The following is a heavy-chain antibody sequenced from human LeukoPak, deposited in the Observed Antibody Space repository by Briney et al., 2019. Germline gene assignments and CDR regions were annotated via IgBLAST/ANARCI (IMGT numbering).Heavy chain of an antibody. V-gene: IGHV3-23*01. J-gene: IGHJ3*02. D-gene: IGHD6-19*01. CDR1: RIIFSEFG. Sequence: GGSLRLSCAASRIIFSEFGMSWVRQAPGKGLEWVATVLGSGVPTYYAESVQGRFTISRDNYKNTLYLQMNSLRAEDTAVYYCAKRKKVAAPGAFDIWGQGTMVTVSS. CDR3: AKRKKVAAPGAFDI. CDR2: VLGSGVPT.